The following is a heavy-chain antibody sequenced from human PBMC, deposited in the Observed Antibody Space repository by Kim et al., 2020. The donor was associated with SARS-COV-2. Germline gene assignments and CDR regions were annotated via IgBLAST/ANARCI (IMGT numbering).Heavy chain of an antibody. V-gene: IGHV1-2*02. J-gene: IGHJ6*02. CDR2: INPNSGGT. CDR3: ARDQFRVDIVGTIWEDYYYGIDV. D-gene: IGHD5-12*01. Sequence: ASVKVSCKASGYTFTGYYMHWVRQAPGQGLEWMGWINPNSGGTNYAQKFQGRVTMTRDTSISTAYMELSRLRSDDTAVYYCARDQFRVDIVGTIWEDYYYGIDVWGQGTTVTVSS. CDR1: GYTFTGYY.